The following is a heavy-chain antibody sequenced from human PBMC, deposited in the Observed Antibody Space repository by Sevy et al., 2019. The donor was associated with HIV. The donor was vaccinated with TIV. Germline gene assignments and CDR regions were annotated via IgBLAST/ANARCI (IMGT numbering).Heavy chain of an antibody. Sequence: ASVKVSCKASGYTFTSYGISWVRQAPGQGLEWMGWISAYNGNTNYAQKLQGRVTMTTDTSTSTAYMELRSLRSDDTAVYYCATDGGWSSSGYPIYYYYGMDVWGQGTTVTVSS. V-gene: IGHV1-18*01. CDR3: ATDGGWSSSGYPIYYYYGMDV. CDR1: GYTFTSYG. D-gene: IGHD3-22*01. J-gene: IGHJ6*02. CDR2: ISAYNGNT.